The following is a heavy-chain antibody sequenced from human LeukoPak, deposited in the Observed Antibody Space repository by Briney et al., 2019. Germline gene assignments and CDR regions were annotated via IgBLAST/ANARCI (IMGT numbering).Heavy chain of an antibody. Sequence: GASVKVSCKASGGTFSSYAISWVRQAPGQGLEWMGRIIPILGIANYAQKFQGRVTITADKSTSTAYMELSSLRSEDTAVYYCARDLSRIQLWGIHGEFDYWGQGTLVTVSS. CDR3: ARDLSRIQLWGIHGEFDY. J-gene: IGHJ4*02. CDR1: GGTFSSYA. V-gene: IGHV1-69*04. CDR2: IIPILGIA. D-gene: IGHD5-18*01.